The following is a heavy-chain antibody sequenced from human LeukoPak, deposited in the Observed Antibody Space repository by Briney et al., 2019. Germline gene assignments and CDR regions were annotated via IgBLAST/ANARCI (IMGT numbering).Heavy chain of an antibody. V-gene: IGHV4-30-2*01. CDR2: IYHSGST. CDR1: GDSISSGGHY. J-gene: IGHJ5*02. Sequence: KTSQTLSLTCTVSGDSISSGGHYWTWLRQPPGKGLEWIGYIYHSGSTNYNPSLKSRVTISVDRSKNQFSLKLSSVTAADTAVYYCARGGCSDGSCRYNWFDPWGQGSLVTVSS. CDR3: ARGGCSDGSCRYNWFDP. D-gene: IGHD2-15*01.